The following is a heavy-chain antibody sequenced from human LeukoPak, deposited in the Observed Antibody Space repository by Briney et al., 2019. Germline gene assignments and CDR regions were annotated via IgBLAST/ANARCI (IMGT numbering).Heavy chain of an antibody. V-gene: IGHV3-21*01. CDR3: AKGSKEVLFTRDHHMDV. D-gene: IGHD3-3*01. CDR1: GFTFSSYS. Sequence: PGGSLRLSCAASGFTFSSYSMNWVRQAPGKGLEWLSLITGSSNYIYYADSVKGRFTISRDNSKNTLYLQMNSPRAEDTAVYYCAKGSKEVLFTRDHHMDVWGKGTTVT. J-gene: IGHJ6*03. CDR2: ITGSSNYI.